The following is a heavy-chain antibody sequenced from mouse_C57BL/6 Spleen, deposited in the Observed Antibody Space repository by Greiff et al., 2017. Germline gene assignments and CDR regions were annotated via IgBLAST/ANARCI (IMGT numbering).Heavy chain of an antibody. CDR2: IDPSDSYT. CDR3: ARGGNPDY. D-gene: IGHD2-1*01. Sequence: QVQLQQPGAELVKPGASVTLSCKASGYTFTSYWMQWVKQRPGQGLEWIGEIDPSDSYTNYNQKFKGKATLTVDTSSSTAYMPLSSLTSEDSAVYYGARGGNPDYWGQGTTLTVSS. CDR1: GYTFTSYW. V-gene: IGHV1-50*01. J-gene: IGHJ2*01.